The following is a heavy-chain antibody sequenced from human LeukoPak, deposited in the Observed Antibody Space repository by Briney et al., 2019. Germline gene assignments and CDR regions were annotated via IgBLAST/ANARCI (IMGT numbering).Heavy chain of an antibody. CDR3: ARDKSLRGNWYGNDY. Sequence: PSETPPLTCTVSGGSISTYYWSWIRQAPGKGLEWIGYISYSGNTNYNPSLMSRATISVDTSKNQFSLQLTSVAAADTAVYYCARDKSLRGNWYGNDYWGQGILVTVSS. CDR2: ISYSGNT. CDR1: GGSISTYY. V-gene: IGHV4-59*01. D-gene: IGHD1-1*01. J-gene: IGHJ4*02.